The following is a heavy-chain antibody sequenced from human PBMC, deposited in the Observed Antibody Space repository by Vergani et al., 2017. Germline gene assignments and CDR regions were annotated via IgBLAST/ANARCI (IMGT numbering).Heavy chain of an antibody. V-gene: IGHV1-69*01. J-gene: IGHJ6*03. CDR2: IIPIFGTA. Sequence: QVQLVQSGAEVKKPGSSVKVSCKASGGTFSSYAISWVRQAPGQGLEWMGGIIPIFGTANYAQKFQGRVTITADESTSTAYMELSSLRSEDTAVYYCARVPYSGSDSQYYYYYYMDVWGKGTTVTVSS. CDR3: ARVPYSGSDSQYYYYYYMDV. D-gene: IGHD1-26*01. CDR1: GGTFSSYA.